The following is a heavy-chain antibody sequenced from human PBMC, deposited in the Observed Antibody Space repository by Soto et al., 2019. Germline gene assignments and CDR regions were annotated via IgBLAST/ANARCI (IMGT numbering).Heavy chain of an antibody. CDR2: MNPSGRNT. CDR1: GLAFPIDD. V-gene: IGHV1-8*01. D-gene: IGHD4-4*01. Sequence: EASVKVSCKASGLAFPIDDIIWVRQTIGQGLEFMGWMNPSGRNTGYAQKFQGRATFTWNTPTSTAYMDLSGLRSEDTAVYYCARYRTTVPVAFDVWGQGTMVTVSS. CDR3: ARYRTTVPVAFDV. J-gene: IGHJ3*01.